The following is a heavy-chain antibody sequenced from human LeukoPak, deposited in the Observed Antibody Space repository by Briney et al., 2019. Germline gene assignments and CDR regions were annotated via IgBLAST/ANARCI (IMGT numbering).Heavy chain of an antibody. D-gene: IGHD6-13*01. CDR2: IYYSGST. CDR3: ARRDSSSWYLYDY. J-gene: IGHJ4*02. V-gene: IGHV4-59*08. CDR1: GGSISSYY. Sequence: PSETLSLTCTVSGGSISSYYWSWIRQPPGKGLEWIGYIYYSGSTNYNPSLKSRVTISVDTSKNQFSLKLSSVTAADTAVYYCARRDSSSWYLYDYWGQGTLVTVSS.